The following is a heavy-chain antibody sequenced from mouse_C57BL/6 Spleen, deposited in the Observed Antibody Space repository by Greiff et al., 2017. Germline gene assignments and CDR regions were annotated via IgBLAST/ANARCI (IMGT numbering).Heavy chain of an antibody. CDR3: ARYYYSNSLYAMDY. CDR1: GYTFTSYG. CDR2: IYPRSGNT. V-gene: IGHV1-81*01. D-gene: IGHD2-5*01. J-gene: IGHJ4*01. Sequence: VQLVESGAELARPGASVKLSCKASGYTFTSYGISWVKQRTGQGLEWIGEIYPRSGNTYYNEKFKGKATLTADKSSSTAYMELRSLTSEDSAVYFCARYYYSNSLYAMDYRGQGTSVTVSS.